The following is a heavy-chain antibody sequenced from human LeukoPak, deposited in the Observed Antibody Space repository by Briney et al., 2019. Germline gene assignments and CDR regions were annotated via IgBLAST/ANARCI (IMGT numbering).Heavy chain of an antibody. D-gene: IGHD7-27*01. CDR3: ARHGRLTGDFDY. CDR1: GGSISSGSYY. V-gene: IGHV4-61*02. CDR2: IYTSGST. Sequence: SETLSLTCTVSGGSISSGSYYWSWIRQPAGKGLEWIGRIYTSGSTNYNPSLKSRVTISVDTSKNQFSLKLSSVTAADTAVYYCARHGRLTGDFDYWGQGTLVTVSS. J-gene: IGHJ4*02.